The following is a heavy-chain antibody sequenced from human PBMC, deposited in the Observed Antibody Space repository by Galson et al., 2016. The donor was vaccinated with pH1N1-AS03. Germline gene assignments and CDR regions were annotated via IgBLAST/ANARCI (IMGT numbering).Heavy chain of an antibody. Sequence: SLRLSCAASGFTFSSYGMHWVRQAPGKGLEWVAVIWYDGGNKYYADSVKGRFTISRDNSKNTLYLQMNSLRAEDTAAYYCARVVEDYYDSSGYLNWFDPWGQGTLVTVSS. J-gene: IGHJ5*02. CDR2: IWYDGGNK. CDR3: ARVVEDYYDSSGYLNWFDP. CDR1: GFTFSSYG. D-gene: IGHD3-22*01. V-gene: IGHV3-33*01.